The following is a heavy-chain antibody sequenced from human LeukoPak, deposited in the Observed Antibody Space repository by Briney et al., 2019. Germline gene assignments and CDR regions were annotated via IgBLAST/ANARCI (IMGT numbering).Heavy chain of an antibody. V-gene: IGHV3-48*04. CDR1: GFTFSSYS. D-gene: IGHD6-19*01. CDR2: ISSSSSTI. Sequence: GGSLRLSCAASGFTFSSYSMNWVRQAPGKGLEWVSYISSSSSTIYYADSVKGRFTISRDNAKNSLYLQMNSLRSEDTAVYYCARGGIAVAGSWDFFDPWGQGTLVIVSS. CDR3: ARGGIAVAGSWDFFDP. J-gene: IGHJ5*02.